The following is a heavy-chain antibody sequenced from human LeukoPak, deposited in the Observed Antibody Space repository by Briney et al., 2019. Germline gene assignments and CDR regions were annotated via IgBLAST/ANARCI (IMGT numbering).Heavy chain of an antibody. Sequence: SETLSLTCAVYGGSFSGYYWGWVRQPPGKALEWIGNIFYSGSTYYSPSLRSRVTISLDTSRNQFSLKLNSVTAADTAVYYCAKSNGYGLIDIWGQGTMVTVSS. CDR2: IFYSGST. CDR1: GGSFSGYY. D-gene: IGHD3-10*01. V-gene: IGHV4-34*12. CDR3: AKSNGYGLIDI. J-gene: IGHJ3*02.